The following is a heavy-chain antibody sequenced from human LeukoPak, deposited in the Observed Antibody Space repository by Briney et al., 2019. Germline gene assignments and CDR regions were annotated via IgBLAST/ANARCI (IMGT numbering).Heavy chain of an antibody. CDR2: IKQDGSEK. CDR1: GFTLSSYW. Sequence: GGSLRLSCAASGFTLSSYWMSWVCQAPGKGLEWVANIKQDGSEKYYVDSVKGRFTISRDNAKNSLYLQMNSLRAEDTAVYYCARKVGSFVYWGQGTLVTVSS. V-gene: IGHV3-7*01. D-gene: IGHD1-26*01. CDR3: ARKVGSFVY. J-gene: IGHJ4*02.